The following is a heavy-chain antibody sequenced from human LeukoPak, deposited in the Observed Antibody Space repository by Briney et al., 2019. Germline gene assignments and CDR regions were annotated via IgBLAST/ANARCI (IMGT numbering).Heavy chain of an antibody. D-gene: IGHD3-3*01. CDR1: GYTFTGYY. J-gene: IGHJ4*02. CDR2: INPNSGGT. V-gene: IGHV1-2*02. CDR3: ARGRFLEWLLLRGFDY. Sequence: ASVKVSCMASGYTFTGYYMHWVRPAPAQGLEWMGWINPNSGGTNYAQKFQGRVTMTRDTSISTAYMELSRLRSDDTAVYYCARGRFLEWLLLRGFDYWGQGTLVTVSS.